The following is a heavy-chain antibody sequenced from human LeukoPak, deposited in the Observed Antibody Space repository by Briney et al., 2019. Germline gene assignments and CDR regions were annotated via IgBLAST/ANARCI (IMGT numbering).Heavy chain of an antibody. J-gene: IGHJ5*02. D-gene: IGHD2-15*01. CDR1: GGSISSGDYY. V-gene: IGHV4-30-4*01. CDR2: IYYSGST. Sequence: SETLSLTCTVSGGSISSGDYYWSWIRQPPGKGLEWIGYIYYSGSTYYNPSLKSRVTISVDTPQKQFTLEVTDVTAADTAVYYCARGHNRRVVAPTRRFDPWVQATLVTVCS. CDR3: ARGHNRRVVAPTRRFDP.